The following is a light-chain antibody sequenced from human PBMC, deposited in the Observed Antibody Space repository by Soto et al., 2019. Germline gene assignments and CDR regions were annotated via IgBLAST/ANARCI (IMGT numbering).Light chain of an antibody. J-gene: IGKJ1*01. CDR1: RAIMTRY. CDR3: HQSYISPQT. CDR2: ATS. Sequence: DIQLTQFPSSLSASVGDRVTITCRASRAIMTRYLNWYQQEPGKAPKFLIHATSNLQSGVPSRFSGSGSGTNFTLTISSLQPEDSAIYFCHQSYISPQTFGRGTNVEIK. V-gene: IGKV1-39*01.